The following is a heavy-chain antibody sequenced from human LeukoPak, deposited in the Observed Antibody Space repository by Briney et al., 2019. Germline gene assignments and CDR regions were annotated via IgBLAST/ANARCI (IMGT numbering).Heavy chain of an antibody. D-gene: IGHD6-19*01. CDR1: GGSISSSSYY. J-gene: IGHJ4*02. Sequence: SETLSLTCTVSGGSISSSSYYWSWIRQPPGKGLEWIGSIYYSGSTYYNPSLKSRVTISVDTSKNQFSLKLSSVTAADTAVYYCAREFFPLSSGKAFDYWGQGTLVTVSS. CDR3: AREFFPLSSGKAFDY. CDR2: IYYSGST. V-gene: IGHV4-39*07.